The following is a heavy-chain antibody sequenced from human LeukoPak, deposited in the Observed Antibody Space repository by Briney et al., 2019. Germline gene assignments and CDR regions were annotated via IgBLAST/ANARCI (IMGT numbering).Heavy chain of an antibody. CDR2: IIPIFGTA. Sequence: ASVKVSCKASGGTFSSYAISWVRQAPGQGLEWMGGIIPIFGTANYAQKFQGRVTITADESTSTAYMELSSLRSEDTAVYYCAETGYSYGYYFDYWGQGTLVTVSS. V-gene: IGHV1-69*13. D-gene: IGHD5-18*01. CDR1: GGTFSSYA. CDR3: AETGYSYGYYFDY. J-gene: IGHJ4*02.